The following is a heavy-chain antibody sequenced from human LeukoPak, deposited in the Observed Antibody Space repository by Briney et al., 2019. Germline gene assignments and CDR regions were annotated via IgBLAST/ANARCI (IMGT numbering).Heavy chain of an antibody. CDR3: ARFSPSIAARKDWFDP. D-gene: IGHD6-6*01. V-gene: IGHV4-31*03. CDR1: GGSISSGGFY. Sequence: SETLSLTCTVSGGSISSGGFYWSWIRQHPGKGLEWIGYIYYSGSTYYNSSLKSRVTISVDTSKNQFSLKLSSVTAADTAVYYCARFSPSIAARKDWFDPWGQGTLVTVSS. J-gene: IGHJ5*02. CDR2: IYYSGST.